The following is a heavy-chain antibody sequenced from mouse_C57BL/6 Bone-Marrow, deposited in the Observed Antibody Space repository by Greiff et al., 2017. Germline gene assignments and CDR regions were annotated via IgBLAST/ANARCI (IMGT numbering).Heavy chain of an antibody. V-gene: IGHV14-4*01. CDR2: IDPENGDT. CDR1: GFNIQDDY. D-gene: IGHD1-1*01. Sequence: VQLQQSGAERVREGAAVKLSCTASGFNIQDDYMHWVTQRSEKGLEWIGWIDPENGDTEYASKFQGKDTITADTSSNTAYLQLSSLTSEDTAVYYCTSYGSFDYWGQGTTLTVSS. CDR3: TSYGSFDY. J-gene: IGHJ2*01.